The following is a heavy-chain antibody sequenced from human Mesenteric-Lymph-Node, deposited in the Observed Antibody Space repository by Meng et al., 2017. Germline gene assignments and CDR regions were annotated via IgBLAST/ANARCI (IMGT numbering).Heavy chain of an antibody. CDR2: IYNSGST. CDR3: ARGQKGYFDL. CDR1: VGSLSSRNW. J-gene: IGHJ2*01. Sequence: QLQLQESGPGLGKPSATLSLTCAVAVGSLSSRNWWSWSRQPPGKGLEWSGHIYNSGSTYYNPSLKSRITKSVDTSKNQFSLKLSSVTAADTAVYYCARGQKGYFDLWGRGTLVTVSS. V-gene: IGHV4-4*02.